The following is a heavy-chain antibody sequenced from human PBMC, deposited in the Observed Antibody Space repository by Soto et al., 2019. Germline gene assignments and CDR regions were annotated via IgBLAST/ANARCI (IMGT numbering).Heavy chain of an antibody. Sequence: GASVKVSCKASGDAFTSYGISWVRQAPGQGLEWMGWISAYNGNTNYAQKLQGRVTMTTDTSTSTAYMELRSLRSDDTAVYYCAREVDYNWFDPWGQGALVTVSS. V-gene: IGHV1-18*01. CDR2: ISAYNGNT. D-gene: IGHD2-15*01. CDR3: AREVDYNWFDP. CDR1: GDAFTSYG. J-gene: IGHJ5*02.